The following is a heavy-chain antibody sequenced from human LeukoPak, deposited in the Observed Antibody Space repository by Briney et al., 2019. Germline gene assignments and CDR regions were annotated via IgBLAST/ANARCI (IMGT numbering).Heavy chain of an antibody. V-gene: IGHV1-69*05. Sequence: ASVKVSCKASGGTFSSYAVSWVRQARGQGLEWMGRIIPIFGTANYAQKFQGRVTITTDESTSTAYMEVSSLRSDDTAVYYCARGTHDYGYYSPLYWGQGTLVTVSS. D-gene: IGHD4-17*01. CDR1: GGTFSSYA. CDR2: IIPIFGTA. CDR3: ARGTHDYGYYSPLY. J-gene: IGHJ4*02.